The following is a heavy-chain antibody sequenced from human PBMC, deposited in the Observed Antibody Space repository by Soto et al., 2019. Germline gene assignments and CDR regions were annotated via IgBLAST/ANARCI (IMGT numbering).Heavy chain of an antibody. V-gene: IGHV3-53*01. Sequence: EVQLVESGGGLIQPGGSLRLSCAVSGFTVSNNYMSWVRQAPGKGLEGVSVIYSGGYTAYGDSVKGRFTISRDNSKNTLYLKMKTLGAADAAVFSWAAHPGGGGYWGQGTLVTVSS. CDR2: IYSGGYT. CDR1: GFTVSNNY. J-gene: IGHJ4*02. D-gene: IGHD3-10*01. CDR3: AAHPGGGGY.